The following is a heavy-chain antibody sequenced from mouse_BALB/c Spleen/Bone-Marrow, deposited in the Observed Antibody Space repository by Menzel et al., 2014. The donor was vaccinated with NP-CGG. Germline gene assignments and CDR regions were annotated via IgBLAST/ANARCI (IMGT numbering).Heavy chain of an antibody. D-gene: IGHD4-1*01. CDR3: ARGWDWFAY. CDR2: IYPGDGDT. V-gene: IGHV1-87*01. Sequence: VKLQESGAELARPGASVKLSCKASGYTFTSYWMQWVKQRPGQGLEWIGAIYPGDGDTRYTQKFKGKATLTADKSSSTAYMQLSSLASEDSAVYYCARGWDWFAYWGQGTLVTASA. J-gene: IGHJ3*01. CDR1: GYTFTSYW.